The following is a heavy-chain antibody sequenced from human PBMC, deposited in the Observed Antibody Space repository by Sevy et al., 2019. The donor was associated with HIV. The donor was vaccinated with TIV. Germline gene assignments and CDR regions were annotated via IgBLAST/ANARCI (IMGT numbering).Heavy chain of an antibody. CDR2: INHSGGT. J-gene: IGHJ3*02. CDR3: ARHCTGSSCSHAFDI. Sequence: SETLSLTCAVYGGSFSGYYWIWIRQPPGKGLEWIGEINHSGGTNYNPSLKSRVAISVDTSKNHFSLKLNSVTAADTAVYYCARHCTGSSCSHAFDIWGQGTMVTVSS. V-gene: IGHV4-34*01. D-gene: IGHD2-15*01. CDR1: GGSFSGYY.